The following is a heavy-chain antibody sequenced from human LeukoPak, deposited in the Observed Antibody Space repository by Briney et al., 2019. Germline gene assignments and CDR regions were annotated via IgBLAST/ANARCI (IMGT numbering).Heavy chain of an antibody. V-gene: IGHV4-38-2*02. CDR2: IYHSGST. CDR1: GYSISSGYY. J-gene: IGHJ4*02. D-gene: IGHD5-24*01. CDR3: ARVSGGWLLREGPFDY. Sequence: TSETLSLTCTVSGYSISSGYYWGWIRQPPGKGLEWIGSIYHSGSTYYNPSLKSRVTISVDTSKNQFSLKLSSVSAADTAVYYCARVSGGWLLREGPFDYWGQGTLVTVSS.